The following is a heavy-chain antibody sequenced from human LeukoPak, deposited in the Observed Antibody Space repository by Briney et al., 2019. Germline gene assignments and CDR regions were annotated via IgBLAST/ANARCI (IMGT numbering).Heavy chain of an antibody. CDR2: ISYDGSNK. D-gene: IGHD3-16*02. J-gene: IGHJ4*02. CDR1: GFTFSSYA. Sequence: QSGGSLGLSCAASGFTFSSYAMHWVRQAPGKGLEWVAVISYDGSNKYYADSVKGRFTISRDNSKNTLYLQMNSLRAEDTAVYYCARSRRPSRSYYDYVWGSYPPSWGFDYWGQGTLVTVSS. V-gene: IGHV3-30-3*01. CDR3: ARSRRPSRSYYDYVWGSYPPSWGFDY.